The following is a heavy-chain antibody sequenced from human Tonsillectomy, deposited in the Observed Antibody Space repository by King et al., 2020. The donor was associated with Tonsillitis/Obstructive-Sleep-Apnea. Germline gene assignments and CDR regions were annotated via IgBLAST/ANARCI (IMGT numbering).Heavy chain of an antibody. CDR1: GFTFSSYA. Sequence: LVQSGGGVVQPGRSLRLSCAASGFTFSSYAMHWVRQAPGKGLEWVAVISYDGSNKYYADSVKGRFTISRDNSKNTLYLQMNSLRAEDTAVYYCARSRRTGYSSNHGMDVWGKGTTVTVSS. CDR3: ARSRRTGYSSNHGMDV. J-gene: IGHJ6*04. V-gene: IGHV3-30*04. CDR2: ISYDGSNK. D-gene: IGHD6-13*01.